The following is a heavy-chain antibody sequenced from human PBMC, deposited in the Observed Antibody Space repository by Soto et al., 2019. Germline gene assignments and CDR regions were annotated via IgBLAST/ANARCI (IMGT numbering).Heavy chain of an antibody. CDR3: ARDSESSSSFDY. J-gene: IGHJ4*02. CDR2: IWYDGSNK. Sequence: LRLSCSASGFTFSSYGMHWVRQAPGKGLEWVAVIWYDGSNKYYADSVKGRFTISRDNSKNTLYLQMNSLRAEDTAVYYCARDSESSSSFDYWGQGTLVT. CDR1: GFTFSSYG. D-gene: IGHD6-6*01. V-gene: IGHV3-33*01.